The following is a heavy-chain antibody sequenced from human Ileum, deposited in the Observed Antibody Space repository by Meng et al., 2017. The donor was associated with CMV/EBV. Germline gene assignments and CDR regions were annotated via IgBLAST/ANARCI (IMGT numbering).Heavy chain of an antibody. Sequence: QGLLVQSEVEGRRPGASVKFSCKTSGYTFTGSYVHWVRQAPGQGLEWLGYINPNNGGTKYSQKFQGRVTMTRDTSITTAYMELTRLAYDDTAMYYCAVHLYPRPEVYWGQGTLVTVSS. V-gene: IGHV1-2*02. CDR3: AVHLYPRPEVY. CDR1: GYTFTGSY. D-gene: IGHD3-10*02. J-gene: IGHJ4*02. CDR2: INPNNGGT.